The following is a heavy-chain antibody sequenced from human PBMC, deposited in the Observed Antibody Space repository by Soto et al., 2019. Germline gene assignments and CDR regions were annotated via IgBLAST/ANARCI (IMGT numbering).Heavy chain of an antibody. CDR3: AGGNHRWLALRYFNL. Sequence: QVQLVQSGAEVKKPGSSVTVSCKASGGTFSSYTISWVRQAPGQGLEWMGGIIPIFGTANYAQKFQGRVTSAADDSTRTAYLKLSSLRSEATAVYYWAGGNHRWLALRYFNLWGRGTLFTVSS. D-gene: IGHD3-3*02. V-gene: IGHV1-69*12. CDR2: IIPIFGTA. J-gene: IGHJ2*01. CDR1: GGTFSSYT.